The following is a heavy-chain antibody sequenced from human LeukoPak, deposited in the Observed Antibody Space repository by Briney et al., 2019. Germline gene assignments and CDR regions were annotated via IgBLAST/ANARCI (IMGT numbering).Heavy chain of an antibody. D-gene: IGHD3-22*01. CDR2: ISWDSGSV. CDR1: GFTFDDYA. CDR3: AKGNSYDSSGLPFDY. J-gene: IGHJ4*02. V-gene: IGHV3-9*01. Sequence: GGSLRLSCAASGFTFDDYAMHWVRQAPGKGLEWVSGISWDSGSVDSADSVKGRFTISRDNARNSLYLQMNSLRAEDTALYYCAKGNSYDSSGLPFDYWGQGTLVTVSS.